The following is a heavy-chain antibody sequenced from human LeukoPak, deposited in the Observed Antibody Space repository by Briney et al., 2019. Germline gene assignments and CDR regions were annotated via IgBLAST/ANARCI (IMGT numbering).Heavy chain of an antibody. CDR2: INPNSGDA. D-gene: IGHD3-22*01. Sequence: GASVKVSCKASGYTFTGYYMHWVRQASGQGLEWMGRINPNSGDANYAQKFQGRVTMTRDTSISTAYMELSRLRSGDTAVYYCAREDGNYYDSSGYYYYYYYMDVWGKGTTVTVSS. CDR1: GYTFTGYY. V-gene: IGHV1-2*06. J-gene: IGHJ6*03. CDR3: AREDGNYYDSSGYYYYYYYMDV.